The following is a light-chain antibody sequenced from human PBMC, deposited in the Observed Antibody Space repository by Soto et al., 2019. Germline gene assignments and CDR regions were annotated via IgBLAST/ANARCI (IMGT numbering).Light chain of an antibody. Sequence: DIVMTQSPDSLAVSLGERASINCKSSQSVLHSSNNKNYLAWYQQKPGQPPKLLIYWASTRESGVPDRFSGSGSGTYFTLTISSLRAEDVAVYFCQQYYGTLWTFGQGTKVEIK. V-gene: IGKV4-1*01. CDR3: QQYYGTLWT. CDR1: QSVLHSSNNKNY. J-gene: IGKJ1*01. CDR2: WAS.